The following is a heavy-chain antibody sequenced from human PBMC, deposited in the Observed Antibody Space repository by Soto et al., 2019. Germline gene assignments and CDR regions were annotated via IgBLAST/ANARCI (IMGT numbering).Heavy chain of an antibody. V-gene: IGHV2-5*02. D-gene: IGHD6-6*01. Sequence: QITLKESGPTLVKPTQPLTLTCTFSGFSLTTSGVGVAWIRQPPGKALEWLALIYWDDDERYSPSLRSRLTITKDTSKNQVVLTMTNMDPVDTATYYCAHGEYSNYLDYWGQGTLVTVSS. J-gene: IGHJ4*02. CDR2: IYWDDDE. CDR3: AHGEYSNYLDY. CDR1: GFSLTTSGVG.